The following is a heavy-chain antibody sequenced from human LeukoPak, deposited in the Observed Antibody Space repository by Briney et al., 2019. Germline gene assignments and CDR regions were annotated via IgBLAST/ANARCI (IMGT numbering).Heavy chain of an antibody. V-gene: IGHV1-46*01. CDR1: GYTFTSYY. J-gene: IGHJ4*02. CDR3: ARDRGGMATISNYFDY. D-gene: IGHD5-24*01. Sequence: GASVKVSCKASGYTFTSYYMHWVRQAPGQGLEWMGIINPSGGSTSYAQKFQGRVTMTRDMSTSTVYMELSSLRSEDTAVYYCARDRGGMATISNYFDYWGQGTLVTVSS. CDR2: INPSGGST.